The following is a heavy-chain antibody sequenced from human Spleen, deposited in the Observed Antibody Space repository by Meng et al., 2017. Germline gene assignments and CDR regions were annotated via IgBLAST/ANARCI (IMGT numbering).Heavy chain of an antibody. J-gene: IGHJ4*02. CDR3: ARGVGSLEF. D-gene: IGHD5/OR15-5a*01. V-gene: IGHV4-61*01. CDR1: GGSVNSNSDY. Sequence: SETLSLTCTVSGGSVNSNSDYWSWIRQPPGKGLEWIGYILDSGSTNYNPSLKSRVTIAVDTSKNQISLELSSVTAADTAMYYCARGVGSLEFWGQGSLVTVSS. CDR2: ILDSGST.